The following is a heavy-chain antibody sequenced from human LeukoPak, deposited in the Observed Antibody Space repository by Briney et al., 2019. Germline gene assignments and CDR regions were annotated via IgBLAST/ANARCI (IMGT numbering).Heavy chain of an antibody. J-gene: IGHJ4*02. CDR2: ISVYNGNT. D-gene: IGHD4-17*01. Sequence: ASVKVSFKASGYTFTTYGISWVRQAPGQGLEWMGWISVYNGNTKYAQNFQGRVTVSTDTSTTTAYMELRSLRSDDTAVYYCARDWWYGDYSIGNNWSQGTLVTVSS. V-gene: IGHV1-18*01. CDR3: ARDWWYGDYSIGNN. CDR1: GYTFTTYG.